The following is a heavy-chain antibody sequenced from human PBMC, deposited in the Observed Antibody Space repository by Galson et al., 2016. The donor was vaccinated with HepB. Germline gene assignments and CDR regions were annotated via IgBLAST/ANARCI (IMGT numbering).Heavy chain of an antibody. J-gene: IGHJ4*02. D-gene: IGHD1-26*01. CDR3: AREGATSIGGFGY. Sequence: CKASGYTFTSYYMHWVRQAPGQGLEWMGIINPSGGSTSYAQNFQSRVTMTRDTSTSTVYMELSSLRSEDSAMYYCAREGATSIGGFGYWGQGTLVTVSS. CDR2: INPSGGST. V-gene: IGHV1-46*01. CDR1: GYTFTSYY.